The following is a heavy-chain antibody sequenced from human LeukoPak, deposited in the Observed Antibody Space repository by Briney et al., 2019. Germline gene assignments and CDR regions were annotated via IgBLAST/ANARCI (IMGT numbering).Heavy chain of an antibody. CDR3: ARIGMATTRGYY. CDR1: GGTFSSYA. Sequence: SVKVSCKASGGTFSSYAISWVRQAPGQGLEWMGGIIPIFGTANYAQEFQGRVTITADESTSTAYMELSSLRSEDTAVYYCARIGMATTRGYYWGQGTLVTVSS. V-gene: IGHV1-69*13. CDR2: IIPIFGTA. D-gene: IGHD5-24*01. J-gene: IGHJ4*02.